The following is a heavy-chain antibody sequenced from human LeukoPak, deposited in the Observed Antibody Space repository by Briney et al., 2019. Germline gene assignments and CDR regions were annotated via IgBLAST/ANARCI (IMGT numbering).Heavy chain of an antibody. D-gene: IGHD3-10*01. J-gene: IGHJ5*02. Sequence: GESLKISCKGSGYSFTSYWIGWVRQMPGKGLEWMGIIYPGDSDTRYSLSFQGQVTISADKSISTAYLQWSSLKASDTAMYYCARHVGFSNLYNWFDPWGQGTLVTVSS. CDR2: IYPGDSDT. CDR1: GYSFTSYW. CDR3: ARHVGFSNLYNWFDP. V-gene: IGHV5-51*01.